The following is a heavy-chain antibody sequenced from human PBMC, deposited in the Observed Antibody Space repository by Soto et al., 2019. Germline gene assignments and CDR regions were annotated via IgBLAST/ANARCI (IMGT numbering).Heavy chain of an antibody. CDR2: INHSGST. V-gene: IGHV4-34*01. CDR1: GGSFSGYY. D-gene: IGHD5-18*01. CDR3: ARGEKRIQLWFDY. J-gene: IGHJ4*02. Sequence: QVQLQQWGAGLLKPSETLSLTCAVYGGSFSGYYWSWIRQPPGQGLEWIGEINHSGSTNYNPSLKSRVTISVDTSKNQFSLKLSSVTAADTAVYYCARGEKRIQLWFDYWGQGTLVTVSS.